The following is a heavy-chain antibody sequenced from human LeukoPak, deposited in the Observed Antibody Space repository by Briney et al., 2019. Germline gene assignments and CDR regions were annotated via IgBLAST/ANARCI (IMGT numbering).Heavy chain of an antibody. J-gene: IGHJ1*01. D-gene: IGHD3-22*01. CDR2: IKSDGST. V-gene: IGHV3-74*01. CDR3: ARAPSEIGGYYPEYFRH. CDR1: GFTFSTYW. Sequence: GGSLRLSCAASGFTFSTYWMHWVRQAPGKGLVWVSPIKSDGSTNYADSAKGRFTISRDNAKNTVSLQMNSLRPEDTGVDCCARAPSEIGGYYPEYFRHWGQGTLVTVSS.